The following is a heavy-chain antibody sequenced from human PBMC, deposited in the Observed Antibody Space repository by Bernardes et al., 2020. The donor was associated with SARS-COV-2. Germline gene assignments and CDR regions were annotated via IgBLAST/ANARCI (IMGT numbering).Heavy chain of an antibody. V-gene: IGHV3-13*01. Sequence: VGSLIISCAASGFTFRSSDMHWVRQATGPGLAWVSAIGTAGDTYYPGSVKGRFTISRENAKNSLYLQMNSLRAGDTAVYYCARVVYDSSGFRWWFDPWGQGTLVTGSS. CDR3: ARVVYDSSGFRWWFDP. CDR1: GFTFRSSD. D-gene: IGHD3-22*01. J-gene: IGHJ5*02. CDR2: IGTAGDT.